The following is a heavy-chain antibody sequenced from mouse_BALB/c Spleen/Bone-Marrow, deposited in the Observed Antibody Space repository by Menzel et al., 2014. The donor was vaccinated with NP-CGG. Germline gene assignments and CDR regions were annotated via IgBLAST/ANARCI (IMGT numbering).Heavy chain of an antibody. D-gene: IGHD1-1*01. J-gene: IGHJ2*01. CDR3: ARNFYGSSYFDY. CDR2: ISTYSGNT. Sequence: VQLQQSGPELVRPGVSVKLSCKGSGYTFTAYAMHRVKQSHAKSLEWIGLISTYSGNTHYNQNFKGKATMTVDKSSSTAYMELARLTSEDSAIYYCARNFYGSSYFDYWGQGTTLTVSS. CDR1: GYTFTAYA. V-gene: IGHV1-67*01.